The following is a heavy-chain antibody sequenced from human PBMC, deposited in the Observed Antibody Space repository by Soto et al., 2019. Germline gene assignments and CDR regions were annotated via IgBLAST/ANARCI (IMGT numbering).Heavy chain of an antibody. J-gene: IGHJ4*02. Sequence: QLQLQESGTGLVKPSETLSLSCSVSGDSIRNRNYYWAWLRQPPGKGLEWIVNRYDDASTFYNPSLKRRFTIPIDPSKKQLSPKVTSVTAADTAGYYCSREIYPGPRGYYLYIWGQGTLVTVSS. CDR2: RYDDAST. CDR3: SREIYPGPRGYYLYI. CDR1: GDSIRNRNYY. D-gene: IGHD3-22*01. V-gene: IGHV4-39*02.